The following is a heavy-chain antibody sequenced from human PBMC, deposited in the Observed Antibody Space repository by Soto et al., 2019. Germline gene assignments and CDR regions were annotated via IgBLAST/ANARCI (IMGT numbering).Heavy chain of an antibody. CDR2: IIPIFGTA. CDR1: GGTFSSYA. J-gene: IGHJ4*02. Sequence: GASVKVSCKASGGTFSSYAISWVRQAPGQGLEWMGGIIPIFGTANYAQKFQGRVTITADESTSTAYMELSSLRSEDTAVYYCARDQYCGGDCYLYYFDYWGRGTLVTVSS. V-gene: IGHV1-69*13. D-gene: IGHD2-21*02. CDR3: ARDQYCGGDCYLYYFDY.